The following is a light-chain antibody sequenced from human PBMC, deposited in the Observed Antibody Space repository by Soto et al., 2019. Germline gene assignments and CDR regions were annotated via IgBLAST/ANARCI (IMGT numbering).Light chain of an antibody. CDR3: QQYGSSPLT. CDR2: GAS. J-gene: IGKJ4*01. CDR1: QSVTSSY. V-gene: IGKV3-20*01. Sequence: EIVLTQSPGTLSLSPGERATLSCRASQSVTSSYLAWYQQKPGQAPRLLIYGASSRATGIPDRFSGSGSGTDFPLTISRLEPEAFAVYYCQQYGSSPLTFGGGTKVEIK.